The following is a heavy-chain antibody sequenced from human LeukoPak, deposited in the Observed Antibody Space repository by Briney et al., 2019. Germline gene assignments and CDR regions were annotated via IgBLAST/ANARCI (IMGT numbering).Heavy chain of an antibody. Sequence: PSQTLSLTCTVSGGSISSGGYYWSWIRQPPGKGLEWIGYIYHSGSTYYNPSLKSRVTISVDRSKNQFSLKLSSVTAADTAVYYCARDELWFGEFGYWGQGTLVTVSS. CDR2: IYHSGST. D-gene: IGHD3-10*01. CDR3: ARDELWFGEFGY. CDR1: GGSISSGGYY. J-gene: IGHJ4*02. V-gene: IGHV4-30-2*01.